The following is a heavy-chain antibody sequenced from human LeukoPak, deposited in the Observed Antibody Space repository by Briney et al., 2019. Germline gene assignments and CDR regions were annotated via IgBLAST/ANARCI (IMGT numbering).Heavy chain of an antibody. J-gene: IGHJ4*02. CDR2: IYYSGST. D-gene: IGHD2-15*01. CDR1: GGSISSSSYY. CDR3: ARLLPPVVVVAATRDY. Sequence: SETLSLACTVSGGSISSSSYYWGWIRQPPGKGLEWIGSIYYSGSTYYNPSLKSRVTIPVDTSKNQFSLKLSSVTAADTAVYYCARLLPPVVVVAATRDYWGQGTLVTVSS. V-gene: IGHV4-39*01.